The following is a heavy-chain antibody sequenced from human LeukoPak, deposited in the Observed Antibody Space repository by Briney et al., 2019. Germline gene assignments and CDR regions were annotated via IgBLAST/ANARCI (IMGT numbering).Heavy chain of an antibody. D-gene: IGHD1-26*01. J-gene: IGHJ3*02. V-gene: IGHV1-18*01. CDR1: GYTFTSYG. CDR2: ISAYNGNT. Sequence: RASVKVSCKASGYTFTSYGISWVRQAPRQGLEWMGWISAYNGNTNYAQKLQGRVTMTTDTSTSTAYMELRSLRSDDTAVYYCARCREWELRNGGAFDIWGQGTMVTVSS. CDR3: ARCREWELRNGGAFDI.